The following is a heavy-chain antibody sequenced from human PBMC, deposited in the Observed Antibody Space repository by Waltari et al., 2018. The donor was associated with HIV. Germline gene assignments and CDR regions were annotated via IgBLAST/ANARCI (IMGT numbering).Heavy chain of an antibody. Sequence: QVQLQESGPGLLTPSETLSLTCTVSGGSINNYFWAWIRQPPGEGLEWIGYIHSSGGASYNPSLKNRVTISVDTSKNQFSLNLNSVTATDTAFYYCARYGSGHRHFGYWGQGILVTVSS. D-gene: IGHD3-10*01. CDR1: GGSINNYF. V-gene: IGHV4-59*01. CDR2: IHSSGGA. CDR3: ARYGSGHRHFGY. J-gene: IGHJ4*02.